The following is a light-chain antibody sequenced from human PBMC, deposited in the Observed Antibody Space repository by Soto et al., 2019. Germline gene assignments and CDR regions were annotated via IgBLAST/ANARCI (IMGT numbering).Light chain of an antibody. J-gene: IGKJ4*01. CDR3: HQYNIWPPLI. CDR2: GAS. CDR1: QSVRSN. V-gene: IGKV3-15*01. Sequence: EIVMTQSPATLSVSPGESATLSCRASQSVRSNLAWYQQKPGQAPRLLIYGASTRATGIPARFSGSGSGTEFTLTISSLQSEDFAVYYCHQYNIWPPLIFGGGTKVEIK.